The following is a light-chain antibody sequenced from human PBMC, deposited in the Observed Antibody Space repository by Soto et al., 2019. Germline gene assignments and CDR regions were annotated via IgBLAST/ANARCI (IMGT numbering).Light chain of an antibody. CDR1: QSVSSSY. V-gene: IGKV3-20*01. J-gene: IGKJ1*01. CDR2: GAS. CDR3: QQYGSSPWT. Sequence: EIVLTQSPGTLSLSPGERATLSCRASQSVSSSYLSWNQQKPGQAPRPRIYGASSRAIGIPDRLSGSGSGTDFTLSISRLEPEDFAVYYCQQYGSSPWTFGQGTKVEIK.